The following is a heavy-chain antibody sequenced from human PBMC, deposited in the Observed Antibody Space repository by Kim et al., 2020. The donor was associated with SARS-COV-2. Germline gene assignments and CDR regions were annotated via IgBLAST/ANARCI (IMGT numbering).Heavy chain of an antibody. CDR3: ARPFSSTSTSTQNWFDP. D-gene: IGHD2-2*01. Sequence: ASVKVSCKASGYTFTTYIMHWVRQAPGQRLEWMGWITTATGYTKYSESFQGRATMPRDTSANIAYMELRSLTSEDTAIYYCARPFSSTSTSTQNWFDPWGQGTLVTVSS. CDR1: GYTFTTYI. J-gene: IGHJ5*02. CDR2: ITTATGYT. V-gene: IGHV1-3*04.